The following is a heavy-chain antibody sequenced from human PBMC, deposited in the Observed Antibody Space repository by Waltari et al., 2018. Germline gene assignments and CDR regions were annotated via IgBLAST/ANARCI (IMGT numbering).Heavy chain of an antibody. CDR2: VYYTGST. CDR1: GGPINSSSHY. J-gene: IGHJ4*02. D-gene: IGHD3-10*01. Sequence: QPQLQEGGRGLLKPSETLSSICTVPGGPINSSSHYWARLRQPPGKVLEWIGSVYYTGSTHYTPSLQRRVTISLYMSKNDFYLRLTSATAADTGVYYCARGVGADFDFWGQGTRVTVSS. V-gene: IGHV4-39*02. CDR3: ARGVGADFDF.